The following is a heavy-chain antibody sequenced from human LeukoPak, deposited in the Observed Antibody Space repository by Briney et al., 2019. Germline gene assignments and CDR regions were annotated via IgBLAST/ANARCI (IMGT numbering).Heavy chain of an antibody. CDR2: IIPIFGTA. V-gene: IGHV1-69*05. CDR1: GGTFSSYA. D-gene: IGHD1-26*01. Sequence: SVKVSCKASGGTFSSYAISWVRQAPGQGLEWMGGIIPIFGTANYAQKFQGRVTITRDTSASTAYMELSSLRSEDTAVYYCARDYSGSYYRNTFDYWGQGTLVTVSS. CDR3: ARDYSGSYYRNTFDY. J-gene: IGHJ4*02.